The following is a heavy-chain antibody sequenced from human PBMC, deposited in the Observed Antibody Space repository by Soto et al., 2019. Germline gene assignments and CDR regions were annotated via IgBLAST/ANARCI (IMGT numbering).Heavy chain of an antibody. V-gene: IGHV4-61*01. CDR1: GGSVSSGSYY. D-gene: IGHD3-22*01. CDR3: ARDADSSGYYYFDY. CDR2: IYYSGST. J-gene: IGHJ4*02. Sequence: SEPLSLTCPVSGGSVSSGSYYWSWIRQPPGKGLEWIGYIYYSGSTNYNPSLKSRVTISVDTSKNQFYLKLSSVTAADTAVYYCARDADSSGYYYFDYWRQATLVTVS.